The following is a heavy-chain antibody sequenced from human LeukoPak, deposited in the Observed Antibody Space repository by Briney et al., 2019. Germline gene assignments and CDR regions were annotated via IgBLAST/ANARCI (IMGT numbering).Heavy chain of an antibody. Sequence: GGSLRLSCADSGFTFSRYYMHWVRQAPGKGLVWVSRINSDGSGTTYADSVKGRFTVSRDNAKNTLYLQMNSLRVEDTAMYYCTRVFAGDEYSSSGYWGQGTLVTVSS. D-gene: IGHD6-13*01. CDR3: TRVFAGDEYSSSGY. J-gene: IGHJ4*02. CDR1: GFTFSRYY. CDR2: INSDGSGT. V-gene: IGHV3-74*01.